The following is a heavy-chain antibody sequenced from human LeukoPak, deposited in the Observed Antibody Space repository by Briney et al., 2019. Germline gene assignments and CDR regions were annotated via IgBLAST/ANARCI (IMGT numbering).Heavy chain of an antibody. D-gene: IGHD3-22*01. CDR1: GFTFSSYS. J-gene: IGHJ4*02. CDR3: ARDFFFGSSGARD. CDR2: ISSSSSYI. Sequence: GGSLRLSCAASGFTFSSYSMNWVRQAPGKGLEWVSSISSSSSYIYYADSVKGRFTISRDNAKNSLYLQMNSLRAEDTAVYYCARDFFFGSSGARDWGQGTLVTVSS. V-gene: IGHV3-21*01.